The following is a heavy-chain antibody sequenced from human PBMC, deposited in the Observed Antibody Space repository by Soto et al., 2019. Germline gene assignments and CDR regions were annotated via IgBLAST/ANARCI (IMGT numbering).Heavy chain of an antibody. J-gene: IGHJ4*02. V-gene: IGHV3-23*01. CDR2: ISGSGGST. CDR1: GFTFASYD. D-gene: IGHD3-10*01. CDR3: AIRGLSKAEVRGYFDY. Sequence: PGGSLRLSCAASGFTFASYDMTWVRQAPGKGLEWVSGISGSGGSTYYGDSVKGRFTISRDNSKKMLFMQMSSLRAKDTALYYCAIRGLSKAEVRGYFDYWGQGTLVTVSS.